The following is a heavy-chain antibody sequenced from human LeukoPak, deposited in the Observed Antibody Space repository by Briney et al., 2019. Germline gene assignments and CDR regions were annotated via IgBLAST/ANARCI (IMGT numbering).Heavy chain of an antibody. CDR3: AKEGGQTGYQNWFDP. D-gene: IGHD3-9*01. J-gene: IGHJ5*02. Sequence: GGSLRLSCVASGFTFSSYAMSWVRQAPGKGLEWVSAISGSGGSTYYAGSVKGRFTISRDNSKNTLYLQMNSLRAEDTAVYYCAKEGGQTGYQNWFDPWGQGTLVTVSS. CDR2: ISGSGGST. CDR1: GFTFSSYA. V-gene: IGHV3-23*01.